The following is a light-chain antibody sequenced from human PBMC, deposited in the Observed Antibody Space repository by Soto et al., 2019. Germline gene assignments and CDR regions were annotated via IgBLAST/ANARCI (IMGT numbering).Light chain of an antibody. V-gene: IGKV2-28*01. Sequence: DIVMTQSPLSLSVTPGEPASISCRSSQSLRHSNGYNYLDWYLQKPGQSPQLLIYLASYRASGVPDRFSCSGSGTDYTLNINRVEAEDVGVYYCMQALQTPLTFGGGTNVEI. CDR3: MQALQTPLT. CDR1: QSLRHSNGYNY. J-gene: IGKJ4*01. CDR2: LAS.